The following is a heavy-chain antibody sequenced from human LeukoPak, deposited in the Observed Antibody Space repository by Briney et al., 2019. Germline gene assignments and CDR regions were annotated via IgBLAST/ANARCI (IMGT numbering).Heavy chain of an antibody. CDR1: GFTFSSYW. V-gene: IGHV3-74*01. J-gene: IGHJ4*02. CDR2: ISNDGNSA. Sequence: GGSLRLSCAASGFTFSSYWMHWVGQAPGKGLVWVSRISNDGNSATYADSVKGRFTISRDNAKSTLDLQMNSLRAEDTAVYYCARGRATAGSWSDYWGQGTLVIVS. CDR3: ARGRATAGSWSDY. D-gene: IGHD6-13*01.